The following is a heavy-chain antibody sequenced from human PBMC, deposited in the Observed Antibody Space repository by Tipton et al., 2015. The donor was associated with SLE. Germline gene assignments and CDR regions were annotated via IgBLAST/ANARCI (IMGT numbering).Heavy chain of an antibody. CDR2: IYSSGTT. CDR1: GVSISTSY. Sequence: TLSLTCSVSGVSISTSYWSWIRQPPGKGLEWMGYIYSSGTTPYNPSLKRRVTVSVDTSNNQLSLKLTYVTAADQAVYYCARATDTAMAAGWFASWGQGTLVTVSS. J-gene: IGHJ5*01. D-gene: IGHD5-18*01. CDR3: ARATDTAMAAGWFAS. V-gene: IGHV4-59*03.